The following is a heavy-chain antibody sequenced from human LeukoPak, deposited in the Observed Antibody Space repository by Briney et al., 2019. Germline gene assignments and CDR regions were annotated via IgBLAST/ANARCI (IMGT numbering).Heavy chain of an antibody. CDR2: IYTSGST. Sequence: SETLSLTCTVSGGSISSGSYYWSWIRQPAGKGREWIGRIYTSGSTNYNPSLKSRVTISVDTSKNQFSLKLSSVTAADTAVYYCARDREAIVVVPAALSYYYYMDVWGKGTTVTVSS. J-gene: IGHJ6*03. D-gene: IGHD2-2*01. CDR3: ARDREAIVVVPAALSYYYYMDV. V-gene: IGHV4-61*02. CDR1: GGSISSGSYY.